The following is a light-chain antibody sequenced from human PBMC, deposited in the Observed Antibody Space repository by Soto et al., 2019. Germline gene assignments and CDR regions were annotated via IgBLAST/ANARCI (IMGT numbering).Light chain of an antibody. V-gene: IGLV2-14*03. Sequence: QSALTQPASVSGSPGQSITISCSGTSSDIGGYNFVSWYQQHPGKAPKLIIYDVTNRPSGISHRFSGSKSGNTASLTISGLQVDDEADYYCSSYRSSATLPALGGGTKLTVL. J-gene: IGLJ2*01. CDR2: DVT. CDR3: SSYRSSATLPA. CDR1: SSDIGGYNF.